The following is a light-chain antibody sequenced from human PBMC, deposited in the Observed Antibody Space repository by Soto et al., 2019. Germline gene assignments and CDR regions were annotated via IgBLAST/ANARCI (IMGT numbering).Light chain of an antibody. V-gene: IGLV2-14*01. CDR2: DVK. J-gene: IGLJ3*02. CDR3: ASYTTTHPWV. Sequence: QSALTQPASVSGSPGQSITISCTGTSNDIGSYTSVSWYQHHPGKAPQLVIFDVKNRPSGVSHRFSGSKSGSTASLTISGLLPEDEADYFCASYTTTHPWVFGGGTKLTVL. CDR1: SNDIGSYTS.